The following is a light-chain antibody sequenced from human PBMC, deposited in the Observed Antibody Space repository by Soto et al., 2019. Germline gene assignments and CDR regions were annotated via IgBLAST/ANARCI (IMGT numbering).Light chain of an antibody. V-gene: IGLV2-14*03. CDR3: CSLTTSPTSV. CDR2: HVT. J-gene: IGLJ6*01. CDR1: SRYIGPYDY. Sequence: SALTQPASVSGSPGQSITISCTGTSRYIGPYDYVSWYQQHPVKSPKLMIYHVTHRPSGVSNRYSGSKSGNSASLTISGLQADDEADYYCCSLTTSPTSVFCSGTQLTVL.